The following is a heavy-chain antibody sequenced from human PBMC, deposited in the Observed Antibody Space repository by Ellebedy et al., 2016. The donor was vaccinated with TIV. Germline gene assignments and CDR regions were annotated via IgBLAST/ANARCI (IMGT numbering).Heavy chain of an antibody. Sequence: PGGSLRLSCAAAGFNFRTYAMSWVRQAPGKGLEWVSAISGSGDDTYYLDSVKGRFLISRDNSKSTVYLQLNSLRAEDTAVYYCAKDRIRIAAPGAFDSWGQGALVTVSS. J-gene: IGHJ4*02. CDR2: ISGSGDDT. D-gene: IGHD6-13*01. CDR1: GFNFRTYA. V-gene: IGHV3-23*01. CDR3: AKDRIRIAAPGAFDS.